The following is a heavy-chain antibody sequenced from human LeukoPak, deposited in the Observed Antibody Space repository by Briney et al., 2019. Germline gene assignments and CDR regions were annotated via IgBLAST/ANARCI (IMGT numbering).Heavy chain of an antibody. CDR2: ISAYNGNT. CDR1: GYTFTSYG. Sequence: ASVKVSCKASGYTFTSYGISWVRQAPGQGLEWMGWISAYNGNTNYAQKLQGRVTMTRNTSISTAYMELSSLRSEDTAVYYCARGSIAAASDYWGQGTLVTVSS. V-gene: IGHV1-18*01. J-gene: IGHJ4*02. CDR3: ARGSIAAASDY. D-gene: IGHD6-13*01.